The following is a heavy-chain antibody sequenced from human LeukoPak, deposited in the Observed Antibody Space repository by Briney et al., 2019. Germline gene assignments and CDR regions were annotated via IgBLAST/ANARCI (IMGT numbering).Heavy chain of an antibody. J-gene: IGHJ4*02. Sequence: PSETLSLTCAVYGGSFSGYYWSWVRQPPGKGLEWIGEINHSGGTKYNPSLRSGGTILVGTSKNQSSLKLSSVTAADTAVYYCARGRRFFGVVNPLFDYWGQRTLVTVSS. CDR2: INHSGGT. D-gene: IGHD3-3*01. V-gene: IGHV4-34*01. CDR1: GGSFSGYY. CDR3: ARGRRFFGVVNPLFDY.